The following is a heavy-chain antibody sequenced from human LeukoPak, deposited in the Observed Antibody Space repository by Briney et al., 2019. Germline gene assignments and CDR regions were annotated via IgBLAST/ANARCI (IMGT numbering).Heavy chain of an antibody. CDR2: VIGSGGIT. J-gene: IGHJ4*02. D-gene: IGHD5-12*01. CDR1: GFTFSSYA. V-gene: IGHV3-23*01. Sequence: GGSLRLSCAASGFTFSSYAMSWVRQVPGKGLEWVSNVIGSGGITYYADSVKGRFTISRDNSKNTLYLQMNSLRAEDTAVYFCAKAVGGYGFDYWGQGTLVTVSS. CDR3: AKAVGGYGFDY.